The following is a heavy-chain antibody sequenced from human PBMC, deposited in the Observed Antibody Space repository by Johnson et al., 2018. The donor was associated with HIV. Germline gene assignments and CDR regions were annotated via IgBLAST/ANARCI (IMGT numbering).Heavy chain of an antibody. V-gene: IGHV3-15*01. D-gene: IGHD1-26*01. CDR2: IKSKTDGVTT. J-gene: IGHJ3*02. CDR3: TTVFIVGATPDAFDI. Sequence: EVQLVESGGGLVKPGESLKLSCAAFGFTFSNAWMSWVRQAPGKGLGWVGRIKSKTDGVTTDYAAPVKGRFTISRDDSKNTLYLQMNSLKTEDTAVYYCTTVFIVGATPDAFDIWGQGTMVTVSS. CDR1: GFTFSNAW.